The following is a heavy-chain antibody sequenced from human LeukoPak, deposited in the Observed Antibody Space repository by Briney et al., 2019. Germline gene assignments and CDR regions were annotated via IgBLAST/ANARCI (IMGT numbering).Heavy chain of an antibody. V-gene: IGHV3-21*01. J-gene: IGHJ4*02. D-gene: IGHD6-13*01. CDR1: RFTFSSYS. CDR3: ARDSIQQQLVLEDRGYPYYFEH. CDR2: ISSSGNYI. Sequence: GRSLRLSCAASRFTFSSYSMNWVRRAPGKGLEWVSSISSSGNYIYYADSVKGRFTISRDNAKNSLYLQRNTLRAEDTAVYYCARDSIQQQLVLEDRGYPYYFEHWGQGTLVTVSS.